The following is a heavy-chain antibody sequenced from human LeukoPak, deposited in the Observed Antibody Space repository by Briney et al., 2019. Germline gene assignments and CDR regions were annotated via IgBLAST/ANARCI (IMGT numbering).Heavy chain of an antibody. D-gene: IGHD5-12*01. V-gene: IGHV3-33*01. Sequence: GGSLRLSCAASGFTFSNHGMHWVRQAPGEGLKWVAVIWYDGSEKHYADSVKGRFTISRDNSKNTVYLQMNSLRAEDTAVYYCARRAYSGYDDAFDMWGQGTVVTVSS. CDR2: IWYDGSEK. CDR3: ARRAYSGYDDAFDM. CDR1: GFTFSNHG. J-gene: IGHJ3*02.